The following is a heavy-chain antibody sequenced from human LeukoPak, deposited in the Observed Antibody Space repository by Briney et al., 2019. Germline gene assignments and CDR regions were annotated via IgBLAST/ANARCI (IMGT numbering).Heavy chain of an antibody. Sequence: SVKVSCKASGGIFSSYAVSWVRQAPGQGLEWMGGIIPIFGTGNYAQKFQGRVTITADESTSTAYMELSSLRSEDTAVYYCARRGSDCSGGNCYLGYAFDIWGQGTMVTVSS. CDR2: IIPIFGTG. J-gene: IGHJ3*02. CDR3: ARRGSDCSGGNCYLGYAFDI. V-gene: IGHV1-69*13. D-gene: IGHD2-15*01. CDR1: GGIFSSYA.